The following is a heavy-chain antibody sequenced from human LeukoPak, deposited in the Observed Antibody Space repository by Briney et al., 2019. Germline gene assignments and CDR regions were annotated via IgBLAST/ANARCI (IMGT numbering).Heavy chain of an antibody. Sequence: GGSLRLSCAASGFTVSNKYMTWVRQASGKGLEWVANIKQDGSEKYYVDSVKGRFTISRDNAKNSLYLQMNSLRAEDTAVYYCARSSYDFWSGYQYYFDYWGQGTLVTVSS. J-gene: IGHJ4*02. V-gene: IGHV3-7*01. D-gene: IGHD3-3*01. CDR1: GFTVSNKY. CDR2: IKQDGSEK. CDR3: ARSSYDFWSGYQYYFDY.